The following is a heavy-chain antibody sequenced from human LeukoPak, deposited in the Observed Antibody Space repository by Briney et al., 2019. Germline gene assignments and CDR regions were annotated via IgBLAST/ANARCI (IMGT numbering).Heavy chain of an antibody. J-gene: IGHJ3*02. CDR1: GFTFSSYA. CDR3: AKDNGSGSYYNTKGHGAFDI. V-gene: IGHV3-23*01. Sequence: GGSLRLSCAASGFTFSSYAMSWVRQAPGKGLEWVSAISGSGGSTYYADSVKGRFTISRDNSKNTLYLQMNGLRAEDTAVYYCAKDNGSGSYYNTKGHGAFDIWGQGTMVTVSS. CDR2: ISGSGGST. D-gene: IGHD3-10*01.